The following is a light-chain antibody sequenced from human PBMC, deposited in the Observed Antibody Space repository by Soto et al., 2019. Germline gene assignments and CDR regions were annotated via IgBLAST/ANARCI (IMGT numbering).Light chain of an antibody. V-gene: IGLV4-60*02. CDR2: LEGSGSY. CDR1: SGHSTYI. CDR3: ETWDTNVVV. Sequence: QLVLTQSSSASASLGSSVKLTCTLSSGHSTYIIAWHQQQPGKAPRYLMKLEGSGSYNKGSGIPDRFSGSSSGADRYLTISTRQFEDEADYYCETWDTNVVVFGGGTKLTVL. J-gene: IGLJ2*01.